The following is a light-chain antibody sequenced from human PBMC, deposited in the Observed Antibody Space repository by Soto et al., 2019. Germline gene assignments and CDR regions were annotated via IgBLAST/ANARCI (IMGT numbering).Light chain of an antibody. CDR1: SSNIGSNA. J-gene: IGLJ1*01. Sequence: VLTQPPSASGTPGQRVSVSCSGSSSNIGSNAVNWYQQLPGTAPKLLIYNNDQRPSGVPDRFSGSKSGTSASLAISGLQSEDEADYYCASWDDSLHGYVFGIGTKVTVL. CDR3: ASWDDSLHGYV. V-gene: IGLV1-44*01. CDR2: NND.